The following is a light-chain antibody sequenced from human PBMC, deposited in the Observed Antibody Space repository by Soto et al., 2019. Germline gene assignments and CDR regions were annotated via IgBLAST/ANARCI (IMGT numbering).Light chain of an antibody. Sequence: TQSPATLSVSLGGRATLSCRASQSVRTNLAWYQQKPGQAPRLLIYAASTRATGIPARFSGSGSGTEFTLTITSLQSEDFAVYYCQQYNNWPPLTFGGGTKVEIK. J-gene: IGKJ4*01. CDR2: AAS. CDR1: QSVRTN. V-gene: IGKV3-15*01. CDR3: QQYNNWPPLT.